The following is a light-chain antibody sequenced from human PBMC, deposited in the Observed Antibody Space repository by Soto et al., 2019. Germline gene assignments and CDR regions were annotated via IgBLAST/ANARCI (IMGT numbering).Light chain of an antibody. Sequence: QSVLTQPPSVSAAPGQRVAISCTGNSSNIGAGYDVHWYQQFPGTAPQLLIYGNNNRPSGVPDRFSGSRSGASASLAIAGLQAEDEDDYYCQSYGGSLSGCVFGGGTTLTVL. CDR3: QSYGGSLSGCV. V-gene: IGLV1-40*01. CDR1: SSNIGAGYD. J-gene: IGLJ3*02. CDR2: GNN.